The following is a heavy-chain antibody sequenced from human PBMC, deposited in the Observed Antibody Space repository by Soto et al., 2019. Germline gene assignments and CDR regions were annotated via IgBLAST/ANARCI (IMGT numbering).Heavy chain of an antibody. D-gene: IGHD1-7*01. CDR2: LYYSGIT. V-gene: IGHV4-61*01. CDR1: GDSVSSRNCY. J-gene: IGHJ4*02. Sequence: PSETLSLTCTVSGDSVSSRNCYWSWIRLPPGKGLEWIGYLYYSGITNYNPSLKSRVTISADTSKNQFSLKLSSVTAADTAVYYCARLELTYYSDYWGQGTLVTVSS. CDR3: ARLELTYYSDY.